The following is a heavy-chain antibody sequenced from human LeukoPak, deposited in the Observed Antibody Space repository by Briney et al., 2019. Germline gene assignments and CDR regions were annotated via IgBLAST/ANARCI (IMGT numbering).Heavy chain of an antibody. CDR3: ARDQGSR. D-gene: IGHD6-13*01. CDR1: GFTVSSIY. J-gene: IGHJ4*02. Sequence: GGSLRLSCAASGFTVSSIYMSWVRQAPGKGLEWVSVVYTSGTTYYADPVKGRFIISRDNSKNTLYLQMNSLRAEDTAMYYCARDQGSRWGQGTLVTVSS. CDR2: VYTSGTT. V-gene: IGHV3-66*01.